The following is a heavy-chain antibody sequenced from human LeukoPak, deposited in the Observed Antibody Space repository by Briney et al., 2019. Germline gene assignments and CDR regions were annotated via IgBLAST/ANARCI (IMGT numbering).Heavy chain of an antibody. CDR2: IVHSGNT. J-gene: IGHJ3*02. Sequence: FSVYSMNWVRQPPGKGLEWIGEIVHSGNTKYNPSLKSRVTISVDTSKNQFSLNLTSVTAADTAVYYCARFGSSTWYKGAFDIWGQGTMVTVAS. D-gene: IGHD1-1*01. CDR1: FSVYS. V-gene: IGHV4-34*12. CDR3: ARFGSSTWYKGAFDI.